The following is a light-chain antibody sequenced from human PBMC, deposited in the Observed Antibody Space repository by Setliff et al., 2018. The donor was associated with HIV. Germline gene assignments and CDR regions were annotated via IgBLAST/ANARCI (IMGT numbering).Light chain of an antibody. CDR1: SSDVGGYNY. CDR3: SSYTSSNTFYV. CDR2: DIS. V-gene: IGLV2-14*01. Sequence: QSALAQPASVSGSPGQSITISSTGTSSDVGGYNYVSWYQHHPGKAPKLMIYDISNRPSGVSNRFSGSKSGNTASLTISGLQAEDEADYYCSSYTSSNTFYVFGTGTKV. J-gene: IGLJ1*01.